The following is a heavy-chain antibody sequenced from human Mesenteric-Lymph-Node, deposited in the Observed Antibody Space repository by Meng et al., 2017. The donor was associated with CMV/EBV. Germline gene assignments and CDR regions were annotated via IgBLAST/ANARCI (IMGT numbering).Heavy chain of an antibody. CDR3: ARDGRGVFWGGYYRDYYYGMDV. CDR2: INPNSGGT. D-gene: IGHD3-3*01. V-gene: IGHV1-2*02. J-gene: IGHJ6*02. Sequence: ASVKVSCKASGYTFTGYYMHWVRQAPGQGLEWMGWINPNSGGTNYAQKFQGRITMTRDTSISTAYMELSRLRSDDTAVYYCARDGRGVFWGGYYRDYYYGMDVWGQGTTVTVSS. CDR1: GYTFTGYY.